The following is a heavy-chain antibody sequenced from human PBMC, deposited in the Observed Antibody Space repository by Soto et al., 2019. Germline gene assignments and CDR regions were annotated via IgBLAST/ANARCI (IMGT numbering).Heavy chain of an antibody. CDR3: ARNTDSGDIDY. Sequence: SGPTLVNPTETLTLICTVSGFSLSKARMGVSWIRQPPGKALEWLAHIFSNDEKPSTTFLKRRLTTSKDTPKSQVVFTMTNMDPVDPPTYYCARNTDSGDIDYWGQGTLVTVSS. V-gene: IGHV2-26*01. CDR1: GFSLSKARMG. J-gene: IGHJ4*02. CDR2: IFSNDEK. D-gene: IGHD4-17*01.